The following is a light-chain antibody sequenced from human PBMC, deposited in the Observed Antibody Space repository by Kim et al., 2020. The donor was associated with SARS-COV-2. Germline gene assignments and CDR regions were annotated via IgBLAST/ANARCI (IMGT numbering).Light chain of an antibody. Sequence: EIVWTQSPGTLSLSPGERATLSCRASQSVSSSYLAWYQQKPGQAPRLLIYGASSRATGIPDRFSGSGSGTDFTLTISRLEPEDFAVYYCQQYGTSYTFGQGTKLEI. V-gene: IGKV3-20*01. CDR3: QQYGTSYT. CDR1: QSVSSSY. CDR2: GAS. J-gene: IGKJ2*01.